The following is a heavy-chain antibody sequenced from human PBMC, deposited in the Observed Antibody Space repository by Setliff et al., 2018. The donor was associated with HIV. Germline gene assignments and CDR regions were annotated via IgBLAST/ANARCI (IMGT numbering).Heavy chain of an antibody. CDR3: AKDPYSGSYSSWYFDL. V-gene: IGHV3-11*04. Sequence: PGGSLRLSCAASGFTFSDYYMTWIRQAPGKGLEWISDVSSVIETTFYADSVKGRFTISRDNSKNTLYLQMNSLRAEDTAVYYCAKDPYSGSYSSWYFDLWGRGTLVTVSS. D-gene: IGHD1-26*01. CDR1: GFTFSDYY. CDR2: VSSVIETT. J-gene: IGHJ2*01.